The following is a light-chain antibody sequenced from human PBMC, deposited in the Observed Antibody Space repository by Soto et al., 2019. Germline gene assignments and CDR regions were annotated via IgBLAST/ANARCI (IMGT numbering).Light chain of an antibody. Sequence: DIQMTQPPSSLSASVGDRVTITCRASQTIAMYVNWFQQKPGKAPKPLIYTTSSLQSGVPPRFSGSGSETDFTLTISRLQPEDSATYYCQQSFTTPYTFGQGTKVDIK. CDR2: TTS. CDR3: QQSFTTPYT. V-gene: IGKV1-39*01. CDR1: QTIAMY. J-gene: IGKJ2*01.